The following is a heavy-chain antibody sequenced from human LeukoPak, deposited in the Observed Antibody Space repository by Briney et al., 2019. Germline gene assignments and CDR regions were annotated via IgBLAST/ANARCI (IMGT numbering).Heavy chain of an antibody. J-gene: IGHJ4*02. Sequence: GGSLRLSCAASRFTFSNYWMSWLRQAPGIGLQWVANIKPDGSEKYYADSVKGRFTVSRDNAKNSVHLQIISLRAEDTALYYCARGLNWAFDYWGQGTLVTVSS. V-gene: IGHV3-7*05. D-gene: IGHD3-16*01. CDR2: IKPDGSEK. CDR3: ARGLNWAFDY. CDR1: RFTFSNYW.